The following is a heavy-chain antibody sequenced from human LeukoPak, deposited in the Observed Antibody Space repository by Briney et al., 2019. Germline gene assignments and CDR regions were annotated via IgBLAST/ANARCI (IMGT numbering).Heavy chain of an antibody. CDR3: ARERGRTFGGVIIIPGAADY. Sequence: GGSLRLSCAASGFTFSNYSMNWVRQAPGKGLEWVSYISSSSSTMYYADSVKGRFTISRDNAKNSLYLQMNSLRAEDTAVYYCARERGRTFGGVIIIPGAADYWGQGTLVTVSS. V-gene: IGHV3-48*01. D-gene: IGHD3-16*02. CDR1: GFTFSNYS. CDR2: ISSSSSTM. J-gene: IGHJ4*02.